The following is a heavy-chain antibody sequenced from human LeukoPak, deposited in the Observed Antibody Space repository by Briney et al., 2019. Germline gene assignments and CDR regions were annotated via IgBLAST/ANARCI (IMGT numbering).Heavy chain of an antibody. V-gene: IGHV3-48*03. CDR1: GFTFSSYE. CDR2: ISSSGSTI. J-gene: IGHJ6*03. Sequence: PGGSLRLSCAASGFTFSSYEMNWVRQAPGKGLEWVSYISSSGSTIYYADSVKGRFTISRDNAKNSLYLQMNSLRAEDTAVYYCARDLGDYDHLMDVWGKGTTVTVSS. D-gene: IGHD4-17*01. CDR3: ARDLGDYDHLMDV.